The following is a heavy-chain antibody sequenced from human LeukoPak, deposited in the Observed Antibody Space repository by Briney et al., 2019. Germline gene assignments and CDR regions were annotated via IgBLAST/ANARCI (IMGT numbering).Heavy chain of an antibody. V-gene: IGHV3-30*01. Sequence: PGGSLRLSCAASGFTFSRNVMHWVRQAPGKGLEWVALISYDGNNKFYADSVRGRFTICRDNSRNTLYLQMNSLRGEDAAVYSWARGGIPTGPYYYFYYMDVWGKGTAVTVSS. CDR2: ISYDGNNK. J-gene: IGHJ6*03. CDR3: ARGGIPTGPYYYFYYMDV. D-gene: IGHD3-10*01. CDR1: GFTFSRNV.